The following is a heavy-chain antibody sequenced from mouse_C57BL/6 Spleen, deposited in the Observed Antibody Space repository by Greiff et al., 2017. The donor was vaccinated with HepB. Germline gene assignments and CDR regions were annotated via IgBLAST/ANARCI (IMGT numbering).Heavy chain of an antibody. CDR3: ARSSKSAMDY. CDR2: IHPNSGST. D-gene: IGHD2-10*02. V-gene: IGHV1-64*01. J-gene: IGHJ4*01. Sequence: QVQLKQPGAELVKPGASVKLSCKASGYTFTSYWMHWVKQRPGQGLEWIGMIHPNSGSTNYNEKFKSKATLTVDKSSSTAYMQLSSLTSEDSAVYYCARSSKSAMDYWGQGTSVTVSS. CDR1: GYTFTSYW.